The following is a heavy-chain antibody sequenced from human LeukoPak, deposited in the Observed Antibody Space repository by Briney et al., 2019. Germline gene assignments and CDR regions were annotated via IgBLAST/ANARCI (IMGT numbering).Heavy chain of an antibody. CDR2: ISSASNTI. J-gene: IGHJ5*02. Sequence: PGGSLRLSCAASGFTFSSYSMNWVRQAPGKGLEWVPYISSASNTIYYADSVKGRFTISRDNAKNSLYLQMNSLRAEDTAMYYCARDGWFGDNNWFDPWGQGTLVTVSS. CDR1: GFTFSSYS. V-gene: IGHV3-48*01. D-gene: IGHD3-10*01. CDR3: ARDGWFGDNNWFDP.